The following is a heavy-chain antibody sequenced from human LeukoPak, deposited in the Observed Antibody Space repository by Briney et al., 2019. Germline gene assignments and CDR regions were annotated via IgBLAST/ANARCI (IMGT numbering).Heavy chain of an antibody. CDR3: ARDVSDDSSGYDY. D-gene: IGHD3-22*01. J-gene: IGHJ4*02. CDR1: GFTFSSYG. V-gene: IGHV3-33*01. CDR2: IWYDGSNK. Sequence: GGSLRLSCAASGFTFSSYGMHWVRQAPGKGLEWVAVIWYDGSNKYYADSVKGRFTISRDNSKNTLYLQMNSLRAEDTAVYYCARDVSDDSSGYDYWGQGTLVTVSS.